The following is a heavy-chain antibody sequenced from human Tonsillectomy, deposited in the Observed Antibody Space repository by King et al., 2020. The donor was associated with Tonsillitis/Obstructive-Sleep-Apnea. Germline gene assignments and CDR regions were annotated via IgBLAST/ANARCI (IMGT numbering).Heavy chain of an antibody. CDR1: GGTSSSHA. J-gene: IGHJ5*01. CDR2: ITPMFGTS. Sequence: QLVQSGPEVRKPGSSVKLSCKSSGGTSSSHALSWVRLAPGQGLQWMGGITPMFGTSRYAQNFQDRLTITADESTTTAYMELSSLRSEDTAVYYCASPGFYYGSGSSSWFDSWGQGTLVTVSS. CDR3: ASPGFYYGSGSSSWFDS. D-gene: IGHD3-10*01. V-gene: IGHV1-69*12.